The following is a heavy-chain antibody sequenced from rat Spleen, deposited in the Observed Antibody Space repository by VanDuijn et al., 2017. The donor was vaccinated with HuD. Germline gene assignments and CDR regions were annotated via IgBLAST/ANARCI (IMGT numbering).Heavy chain of an antibody. Sequence: EVQLVESGGGLVQPGRSLKLSCAASGFTFSDYNMAWVRQAPTKGLEWVASISPSGGSTYYRDSVKGRFTISRDNAKSTLYLQMDSLRSEDTATYYCATGAYYGYMFGYWGQGVMVTVSS. CDR3: ATGAYYGYMFGY. V-gene: IGHV5-19*01. J-gene: IGHJ2*01. CDR1: GFTFSDYN. D-gene: IGHD1-9*01. CDR2: ISPSGGST.